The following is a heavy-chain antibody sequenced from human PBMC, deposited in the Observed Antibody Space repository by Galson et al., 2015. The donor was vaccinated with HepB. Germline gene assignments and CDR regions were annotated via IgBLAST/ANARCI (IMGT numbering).Heavy chain of an antibody. V-gene: IGHV1-18*04. D-gene: IGHD6-13*01. CDR1: GYTFTSYG. J-gene: IGHJ6*02. Sequence: SVKVSCKASGYTFTSYGISWVRQAPGQGLEWMGWISAYNGNTNYAQKLQGRVTMTTDTSTSTAYMELRGLRSDDTAVYYCARDYVAAAEYYYYGMDVWGQGTTVTVSS. CDR2: ISAYNGNT. CDR3: ARDYVAAAEYYYYGMDV.